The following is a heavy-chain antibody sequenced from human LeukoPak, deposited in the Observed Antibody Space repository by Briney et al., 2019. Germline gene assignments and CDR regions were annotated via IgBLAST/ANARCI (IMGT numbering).Heavy chain of an antibody. V-gene: IGHV3-30*03. J-gene: IGHJ4*02. CDR3: ARSRLEQWLVGGDY. CDR1: GFTFSNYG. D-gene: IGHD6-19*01. Sequence: GGSLRLSCAASGFTFSNYGIHWVRQAPGKGREWVADISNDGSNKFYADSVKGRFTISRDNSENTLYLHMNSLRAEDTAVYYCARSRLEQWLVGGDYWGQGTLVTVSS. CDR2: ISNDGSNK.